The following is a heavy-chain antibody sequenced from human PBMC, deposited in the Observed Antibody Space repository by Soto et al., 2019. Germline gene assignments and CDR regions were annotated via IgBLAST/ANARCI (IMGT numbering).Heavy chain of an antibody. D-gene: IGHD5-12*01. CDR2: IYHSGNT. CDR1: GGSISSSNW. Sequence: QVQLQESGPGLVKPSGTLSLTCAVSGGSISSSNWWSWVRQSPGKGLEWIGEIYHSGNTNYNPSLKSRVTISVDKSKNQFSLKLSSVTAADTAVYFCASRPRRATTHFGDYWGQGTLVTVSP. V-gene: IGHV4-4*02. J-gene: IGHJ4*02. CDR3: ASRPRRATTHFGDY.